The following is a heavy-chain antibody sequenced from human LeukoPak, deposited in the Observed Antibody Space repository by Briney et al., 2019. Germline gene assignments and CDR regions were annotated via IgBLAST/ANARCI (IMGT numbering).Heavy chain of an antibody. CDR3: ARGNIATSVSS. J-gene: IGHJ1*01. D-gene: IGHD6-13*01. V-gene: IGHV4-34*01. Sequence: SETLSLTCAVYGGSFSGNYWNWIRQPPGKGLEWIGEINHSGVTKYNPSLKSRVTMSVDTSKNQFSLNPRSVTAADTAVYYCARGNIATSVSSWGQGTLVTVSS. CDR2: INHSGVT. CDR1: GGSFSGNY.